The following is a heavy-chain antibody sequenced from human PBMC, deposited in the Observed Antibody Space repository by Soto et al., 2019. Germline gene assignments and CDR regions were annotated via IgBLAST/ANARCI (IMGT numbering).Heavy chain of an antibody. D-gene: IGHD2-2*01. Sequence: GESLKISCKGSGYSFTSYWISWVRQMPGKGLEWMGRIDPSDSYTNYSPSFQGHVTISADKSISTAYLQWSSLKASDTAMYYCARQVVVVPAAMRQPGMDVWGQGTTVTVSS. CDR3: ARQVVVVPAAMRQPGMDV. CDR1: GYSFTSYW. J-gene: IGHJ6*02. V-gene: IGHV5-10-1*01. CDR2: IDPSDSYT.